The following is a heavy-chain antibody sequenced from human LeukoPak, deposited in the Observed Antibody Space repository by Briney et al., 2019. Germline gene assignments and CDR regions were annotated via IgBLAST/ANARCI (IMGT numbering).Heavy chain of an antibody. J-gene: IGHJ4*02. CDR3: ARGTGLDY. Sequence: PGGSLRLSCAASRFTFSDYYMSWIRQAPGKGQEWVSYISGSSSFTNYADSLKGRFTISRDNAKNSLYLQMNSLGAEDTAVYYCARGTGLDYWGQGTLVTVSS. V-gene: IGHV3-11*06. CDR1: RFTFSDYY. CDR2: ISGSSSFT. D-gene: IGHD1-1*01.